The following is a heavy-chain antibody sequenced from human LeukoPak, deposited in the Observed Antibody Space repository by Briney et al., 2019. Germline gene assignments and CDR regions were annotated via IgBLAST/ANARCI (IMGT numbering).Heavy chain of an antibody. CDR1: GFTFSSYA. CDR2: ISGSGGST. V-gene: IGHV3-23*01. Sequence: GGSLRLSRAASGFTFSSYAMSWVRQAPGKGLEWVSAISGSGGSTYYADSVKGRFTISRDNSKNTLYLQMNSLRAEDTAVYYRAKGRTDEYYYDSSGYEYWGQGTLVTVSS. J-gene: IGHJ4*02. CDR3: AKGRTDEYYYDSSGYEY. D-gene: IGHD3-22*01.